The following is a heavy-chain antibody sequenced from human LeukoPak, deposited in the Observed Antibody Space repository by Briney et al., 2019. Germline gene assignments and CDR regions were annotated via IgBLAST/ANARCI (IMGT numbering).Heavy chain of an antibody. Sequence: GGSLRLSCAASGFTFRNYGMHWVRQAPGKGLEWVAIIFYDRSHKYYVDSVKGRFTISRDNSKSTLFLQMNSLRAEDTAVYYCTTVRGCGGDCYYIDYWGQGTLVTVSS. V-gene: IGHV3-33*01. J-gene: IGHJ4*02. CDR1: GFTFRNYG. D-gene: IGHD2-21*02. CDR3: TTVRGCGGDCYYIDY. CDR2: IFYDRSHK.